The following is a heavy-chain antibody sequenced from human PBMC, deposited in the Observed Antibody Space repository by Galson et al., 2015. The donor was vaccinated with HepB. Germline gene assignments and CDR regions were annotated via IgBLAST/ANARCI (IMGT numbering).Heavy chain of an antibody. J-gene: IGHJ4*02. V-gene: IGHV1-8*01. CDR1: GGTFTSYD. CDR3: ARGLGMVRGVIIGY. D-gene: IGHD3-10*01. CDR2: MNPNSGNT. Sequence: SVKVSCKASGGTFTSYDINWVRQATGQGLEWMGWMNPNSGNTGYAQKFQGRVTMTRNTSISTAYMELSSLRSEDTAVYYCARGLGMVRGVIIGYWGQGTLVTVSS.